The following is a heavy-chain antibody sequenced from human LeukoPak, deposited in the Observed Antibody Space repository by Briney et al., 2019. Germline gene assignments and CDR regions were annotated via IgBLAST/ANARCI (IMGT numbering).Heavy chain of an antibody. CDR3: AGGGGSGYFDYFDH. V-gene: IGHV3-53*01. Sequence: PGGSLRLSCAASGFTVSSDYMSWVRQAPGKGLEWVSVIHRGGTTYYADSVKGRFTISRDNSKNTPYLQMNSLRAEDTAVYYCAGGGGSGYFDYFDHWGQGTLVTVSS. CDR2: IHRGGTT. J-gene: IGHJ4*02. CDR1: GFTVSSDY. D-gene: IGHD3-3*01.